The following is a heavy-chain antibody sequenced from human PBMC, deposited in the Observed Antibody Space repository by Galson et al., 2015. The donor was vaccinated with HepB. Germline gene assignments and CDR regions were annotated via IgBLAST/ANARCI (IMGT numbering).Heavy chain of an antibody. J-gene: IGHJ3*01. CDR2: VNPSGGAT. Sequence: SVKVSCKASGYNFVTYYINWVRQAPGQGLEWMGLVNPSGGATNFAEKFQGRITLTRATATNTVFMELSGLKSEDTAIYYCARFKSGRGTVYEAFDVWGQGTLVTVSA. D-gene: IGHD3-10*01. CDR3: ARFKSGRGTVYEAFDV. V-gene: IGHV1-46*01. CDR1: GYNFVTYY.